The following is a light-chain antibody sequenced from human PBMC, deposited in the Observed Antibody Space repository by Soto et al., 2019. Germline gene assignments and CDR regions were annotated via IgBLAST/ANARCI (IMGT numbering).Light chain of an antibody. V-gene: IGLV1-44*01. CDR3: QSYDSSLTTFV. CDR1: NSNIGSNV. CDR2: ATD. Sequence: QSVLTQPPSASGTPGQRVTISCSGSNSNIGSNVVNWYQQLPRTAPKLLLYATDQRPSGVPDRFSGSKSGTSASLAITGPQPEDEADYYCQSYDSSLTTFVFGTGTKLTVL. J-gene: IGLJ1*01.